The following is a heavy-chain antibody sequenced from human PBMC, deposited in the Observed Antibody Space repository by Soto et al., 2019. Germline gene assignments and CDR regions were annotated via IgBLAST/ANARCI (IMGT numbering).Heavy chain of an antibody. CDR2: IDWDDDK. V-gene: IGHV2-70*11. Sequence: SGPTLVNPTQTLTLTCTLSGFSLSTSGMSVSWIRQPPGKALEWLARIDWDDDKYYSTSLKTRLTIPKDTSKNQVVLTMTNMDPVDTATYYCARIRTNYGSTNFDYWGQGTLVTVSS. D-gene: IGHD3-10*01. CDR1: GFSLSTSGMS. J-gene: IGHJ4*02. CDR3: ARIRTNYGSTNFDY.